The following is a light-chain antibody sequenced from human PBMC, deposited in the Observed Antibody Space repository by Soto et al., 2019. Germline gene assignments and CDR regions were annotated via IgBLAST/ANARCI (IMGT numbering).Light chain of an antibody. Sequence: QSVLPQPPSASGTPGQRVTISCSGSSSNIGSNTVNWYQQLPGTAPKLLIYSNNQRPSGVPDRFSGSKSGTSASLAISGLQSEDEADYYCAAWDDSLNVAVFGGGTQLTVL. J-gene: IGLJ2*01. CDR2: SNN. CDR1: SSNIGSNT. CDR3: AAWDDSLNVAV. V-gene: IGLV1-44*01.